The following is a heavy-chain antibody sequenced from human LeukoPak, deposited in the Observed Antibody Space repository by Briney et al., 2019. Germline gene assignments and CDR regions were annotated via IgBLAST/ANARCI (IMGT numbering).Heavy chain of an antibody. V-gene: IGHV3-33*01. CDR2: IWYDGSNK. CDR3: AMSYYYDSSHTADY. D-gene: IGHD3-22*01. Sequence: GRSLRLSCAASGFTFSNYGMHWVRQAPGEGLEWVAYIWYDGSNKYYTDSVKGRFTISRDNSKNTLYLQMNSLRAEDTAVYYCAMSYYYDSSHTADYWGQGTLVTVSS. CDR1: GFTFSNYG. J-gene: IGHJ4*02.